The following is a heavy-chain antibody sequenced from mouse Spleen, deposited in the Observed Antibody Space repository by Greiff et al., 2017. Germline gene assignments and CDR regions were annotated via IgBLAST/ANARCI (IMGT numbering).Heavy chain of an antibody. D-gene: IGHD1-2*01. CDR2: INPSNGGT. Sequence: QVQLKQSGAELVKPGASVKLSCKASGYTFTSYYMYWVKQRPGQGLEWIGEINPSNGGTNFNEKFKSKATLTVDKSSSTAYMQLSSLTSEDSAVYYCTRWITTATGYAMDYWGQGTSVTVSS. J-gene: IGHJ4*01. CDR3: TRWITTATGYAMDY. V-gene: IGHV1S81*02. CDR1: GYTFTSYY.